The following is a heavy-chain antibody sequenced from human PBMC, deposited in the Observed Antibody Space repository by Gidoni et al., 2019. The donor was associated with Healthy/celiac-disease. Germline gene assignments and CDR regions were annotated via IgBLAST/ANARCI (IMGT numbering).Heavy chain of an antibody. CDR3: ATKTTEYYYYGMDV. CDR2: IYPCDSDT. Sequence: EVQLVQSGADVKKPGESLTISCKGCGYPLTSYWTGWVRQLPGKGLEWMGIIYPCDSDTRYSPSFQGQVTISADKSISTAYLQWSSLKASDTAMYYCATKTTEYYYYGMDVWGQGTTVTVSS. V-gene: IGHV5-51*01. D-gene: IGHD4-17*01. CDR1: GYPLTSYW. J-gene: IGHJ6*02.